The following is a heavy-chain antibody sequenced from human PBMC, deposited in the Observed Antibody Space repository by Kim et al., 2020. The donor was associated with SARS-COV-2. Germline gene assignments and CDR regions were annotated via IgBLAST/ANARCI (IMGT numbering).Heavy chain of an antibody. CDR2: ISWNSGSI. D-gene: IGHD3-10*01. CDR3: AKDGSHYGSGSYYKA. Sequence: GGSLRLSCAASGFTFDDYAMHWVRQAPGKGLEWVSGISWNSGSIGYADSVKGRFTISRDNAKNSLYLQMNSLRAEDTALYYCAKDGSHYGSGSYYKAWGQGTLVTVSS. V-gene: IGHV3-9*01. J-gene: IGHJ5*02. CDR1: GFTFDDYA.